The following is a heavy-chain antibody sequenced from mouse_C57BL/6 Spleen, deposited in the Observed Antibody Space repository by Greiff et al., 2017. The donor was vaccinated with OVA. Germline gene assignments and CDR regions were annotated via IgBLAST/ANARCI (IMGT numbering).Heavy chain of an antibody. CDR2: INPNYGTT. Sequence: EVQLQQSGPELVKPGASVKISCKASGYSFTDYNMNWVKQSNGKSLEWIGVINPNYGTTSYNQKFKGKATLTVDKSSSTAYMQLNSLTSEDSAVYYGARGVTTVGDDFDYWGQGTTLTVSS. V-gene: IGHV1-39*01. D-gene: IGHD1-1*01. CDR3: ARGVTTVGDDFDY. CDR1: GYSFTDYN. J-gene: IGHJ2*01.